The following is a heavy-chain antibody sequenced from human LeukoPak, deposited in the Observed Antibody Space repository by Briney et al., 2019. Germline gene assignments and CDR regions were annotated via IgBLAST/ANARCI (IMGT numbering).Heavy chain of an antibody. J-gene: IGHJ5*02. V-gene: IGHV4-39*01. CDR1: GGSIGRSSYY. CDR3: ARHIKYCSSTSCYSWFDP. D-gene: IGHD2-2*01. CDR2: IYYSGGT. Sequence: TSETLSLTCTVSGGSIGRSSYYWGWTRQPPGKGLEWIGSIYYSGGTNYNPSLKSRVTISVDTSKNQFSLKLSSVTAADTAVYYCARHIKYCSSTSCYSWFDPWGQGTLVTVSS.